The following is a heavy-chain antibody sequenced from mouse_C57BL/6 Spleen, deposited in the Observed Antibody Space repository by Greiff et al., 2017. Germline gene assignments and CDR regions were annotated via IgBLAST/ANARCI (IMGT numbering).Heavy chain of an antibody. CDR2: FDPDSGGT. D-gene: IGHD1-1*01. CDR1: GYTFTSYW. CDR3: ARSTVVAAGFAY. J-gene: IGHJ3*01. V-gene: IGHV1-72*01. Sequence: QVQLQQPGAELVKPGASVKLSCKASGYTFTSYWMHWVKQRPGRGLEWIGRFDPDSGGTKYNEKFKDKATLTVDKPSSTAYMQLSSLTSEDSAVYYGARSTVVAAGFAYWGQGTLVTVSA.